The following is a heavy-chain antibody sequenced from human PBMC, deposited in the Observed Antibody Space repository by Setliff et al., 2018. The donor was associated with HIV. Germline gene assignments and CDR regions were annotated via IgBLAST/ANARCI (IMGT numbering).Heavy chain of an antibody. V-gene: IGHV7-4-1*02. J-gene: IGHJ3*02. D-gene: IGHD2-8*01. CDR1: GYTFTSYS. CDR3: ARKQSWSSGGEAFDI. Sequence: ASVKVSCKASGYTFTSYSMNWVRQAPGQGLEWMGRISTNTGNPTYAQGFTGRFVFSLDTSVSTAYLQISSLKAEDTAVYYCARKQSWSSGGEAFDIWGQGTMVTVSS. CDR2: ISTNTGNP.